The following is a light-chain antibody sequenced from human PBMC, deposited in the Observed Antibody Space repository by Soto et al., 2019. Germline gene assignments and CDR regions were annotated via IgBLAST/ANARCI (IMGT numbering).Light chain of an antibody. V-gene: IGKV1-39*01. CDR2: AAS. J-gene: IGKJ2*01. CDR1: XSISNS. Sequence: DIQMTQSPSSLSASVGDRVTITCRASXSISNSLNWYQQKPGKAPNLLIYAASRLQSGVPSRFSGSGSGTDFTLTISSLQPEDFATFYCQQSYSTPRTFGQGTKVEIK. CDR3: QQSYSTPRT.